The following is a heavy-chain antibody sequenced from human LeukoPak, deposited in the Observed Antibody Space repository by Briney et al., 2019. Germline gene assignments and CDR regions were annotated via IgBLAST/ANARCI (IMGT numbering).Heavy chain of an antibody. Sequence: NPSETLSLTCTVSGGSISSGGYYWSWIRQHPGKGLEWIGDFYYSGSTYYNPSLKSRVTISVDTSKNQFSLKLSSVTAADTAVYYCARLEGGYSNGSFDCWGQGTLVTVSS. D-gene: IGHD5-18*01. J-gene: IGHJ4*02. CDR1: GGSISSGGYY. V-gene: IGHV4-31*03. CDR2: FYYSGST. CDR3: ARLEGGYSNGSFDC.